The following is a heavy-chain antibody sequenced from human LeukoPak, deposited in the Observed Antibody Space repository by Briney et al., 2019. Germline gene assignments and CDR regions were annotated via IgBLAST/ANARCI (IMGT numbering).Heavy chain of an antibody. CDR2: ISSSGSTI. D-gene: IGHD2-2*03. Sequence: GGSLRLSCAASGFAFSDYYMSWIRQAPGKGLEWVSYISSSGSTIYYADSVKGRFTISRDNAKNSLYLQMNGLRAEDTAVYYCARANGYCSSTSCYPNDYWGQGTLVTVSS. CDR3: ARANGYCSSTSCYPNDY. V-gene: IGHV3-11*01. J-gene: IGHJ4*02. CDR1: GFAFSDYY.